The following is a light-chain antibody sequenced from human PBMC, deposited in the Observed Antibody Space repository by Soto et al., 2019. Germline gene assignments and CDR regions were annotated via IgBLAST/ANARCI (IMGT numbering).Light chain of an antibody. J-gene: IGLJ3*02. CDR2: LEGSGSY. CDR3: ETWDSNTWV. CDR1: SGHSSYI. V-gene: IGLV4-60*03. Sequence: QPVLTQSSSASASLGSSVKLTCTLSSGHSSYIIAWHQQQPGKAPRYLMKLEGSGSYNKGSGVPDRFSASSSGADRYLTISNLQSEDEADYYCETWDSNTWVFGGGTQLTVL.